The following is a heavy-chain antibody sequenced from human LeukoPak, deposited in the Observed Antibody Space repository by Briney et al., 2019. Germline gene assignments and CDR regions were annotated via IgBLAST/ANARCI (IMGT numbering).Heavy chain of an antibody. CDR1: GFTFSSYE. V-gene: IGHV3-48*03. CDR3: ARDGGDYFDY. J-gene: IGHJ4*02. D-gene: IGHD2-21*01. CDR2: ISSSGSTI. Sequence: GGSLRLSCAASGFTFSSYEMNWVRQAPGKGLEWVSYISSSGSTIYYADSVKGRFTIPRDNAKNSLYLQMNSLRAEDTAVYYCARDGGDYFDYWGQGTLVTVSS.